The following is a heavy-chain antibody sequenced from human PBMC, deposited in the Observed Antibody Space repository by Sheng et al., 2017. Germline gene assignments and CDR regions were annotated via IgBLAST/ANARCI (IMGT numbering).Heavy chain of an antibody. V-gene: IGHV4-38-2*01. CDR2: IYHSGST. D-gene: IGHD2-8*01. CDR1: GYSISSGYY. CDR3: ARAESQDASLIYYGMDV. J-gene: IGHJ6*02. Sequence: QVQLQESGPGLVKPSETLSLTCAVSGYSISSGYYWGWIRQPPGKGLEWIGSIYHSGSTYYNPSLKSRVTISVDTSKNQLSLKLSSVTAADTAVYYCARAESQDASLIYYGMDVWGQGTTVTVSS.